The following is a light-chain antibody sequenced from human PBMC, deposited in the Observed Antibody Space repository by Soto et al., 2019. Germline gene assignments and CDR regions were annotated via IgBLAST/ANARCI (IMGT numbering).Light chain of an antibody. CDR3: QQSDNLPLI. CDR1: QDINNY. CDR2: DAS. J-gene: IGKJ4*01. V-gene: IGKV1-33*01. Sequence: DIQMTQSPSSLSASVGDKVTITCQASQDINNYLNWYQQKPGKAPKLLIYDASHSETGVPSRFSGIGSGTDFTFAISSLQPEVIATNYCQQSDNLPLIFGGGTKVQV.